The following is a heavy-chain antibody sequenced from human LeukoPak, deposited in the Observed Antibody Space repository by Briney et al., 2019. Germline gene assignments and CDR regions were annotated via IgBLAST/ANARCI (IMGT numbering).Heavy chain of an antibody. CDR3: ASQWVTSGWYFDY. V-gene: IGHV3-7*03. CDR1: GFTFSSYW. J-gene: IGHJ4*02. D-gene: IGHD6-19*01. Sequence: GGSLRLSCAASGFTFSSYWMSWVRQAPGKGLEWVANIKQDGSEKYYVDSVKGRFTISRDNAKNSLYLQMNSLRAEDTAVYYCASQWVTSGWYFDYWGQGTVVTVSS. CDR2: IKQDGSEK.